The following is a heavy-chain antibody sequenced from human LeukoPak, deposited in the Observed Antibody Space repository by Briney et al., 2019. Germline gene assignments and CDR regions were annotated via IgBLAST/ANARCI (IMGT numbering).Heavy chain of an antibody. CDR3: AKAYGWSYAFDI. D-gene: IGHD4-17*01. CDR2: ISWNSGSI. J-gene: IGHJ3*02. Sequence: GGSLRLSCVASGFPFSSYWMTWVRQAPGKGLEWVSGISWNSGSIGYADSVKGRFTISRDNAKNSLYLQMNSLRAEDTALYYCAKAYGWSYAFDIWGQGTMVTVSS. V-gene: IGHV3-9*01. CDR1: GFPFSSYW.